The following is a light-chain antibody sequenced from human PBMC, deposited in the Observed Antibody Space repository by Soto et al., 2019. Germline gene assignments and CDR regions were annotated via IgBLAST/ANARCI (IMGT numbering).Light chain of an antibody. J-gene: IGKJ3*01. V-gene: IGKV1-17*03. CDR2: AAS. CDR1: QGIDNY. CDR3: EEGSTAPFT. Sequence: QMTESAKGMSPSVRDRVKNKSRASQGIDNYLAWFQQRPGKVPQRLIYAASTLQSGVPSRFSGIGSGTHFTLTIGILEPVVFASYNCEEGSTAPFTYGAGTKVD.